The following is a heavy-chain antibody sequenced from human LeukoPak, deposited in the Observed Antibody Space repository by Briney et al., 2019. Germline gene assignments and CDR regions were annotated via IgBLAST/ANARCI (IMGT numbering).Heavy chain of an antibody. CDR2: IKGDESST. J-gene: IGHJ6*02. Sequence: IKGDESSTNYADSVRGRFTISRDNAKNTVYLQMSSLRTEDTAVYYCARGLPNYYGMDVWGQGTTVTVSS. CDR3: ARGLPNYYGMDV. V-gene: IGHV3-74*01.